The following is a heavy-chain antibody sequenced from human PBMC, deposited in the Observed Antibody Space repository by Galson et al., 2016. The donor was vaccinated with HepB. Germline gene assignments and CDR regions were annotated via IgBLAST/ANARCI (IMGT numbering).Heavy chain of an antibody. CDR2: IKQDGSEK. CDR3: ARDPYVDTAMVTEGGGDYFDY. D-gene: IGHD5-18*01. CDR1: GFTFSSYW. Sequence: SLRLSCAASGFTFSSYWMSWVRQAPGKGLEWVANIKQDGSEKYYVDSVKGRFTISRDNAKNSLYLQVNSLRAEDTAVYYCARDPYVDTAMVTEGGGDYFDYWGQGTLVTVSS. V-gene: IGHV3-7*01. J-gene: IGHJ4*02.